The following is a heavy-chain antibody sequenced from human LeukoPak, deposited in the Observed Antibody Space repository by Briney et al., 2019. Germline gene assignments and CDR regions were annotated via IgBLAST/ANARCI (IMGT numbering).Heavy chain of an antibody. CDR1: GFTFSSYW. CDR3: ARALDEGARFDY. CDR2: MNQDGSEK. J-gene: IGHJ4*02. V-gene: IGHV3-7*01. Sequence: PGGSLRLSCAVSGFTFSSYWMTWVRQAPGKGLEWVANMNQDGSEKYYMNSVKGRFTISRDNAKNSLYLQMNSLRAEDTAVYYCARALDEGARFDYWGQGTLVTVSS.